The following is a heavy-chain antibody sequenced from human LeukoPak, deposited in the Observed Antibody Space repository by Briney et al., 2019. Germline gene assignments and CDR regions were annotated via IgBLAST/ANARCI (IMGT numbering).Heavy chain of an antibody. CDR1: GLTFSNNG. D-gene: IGHD6-19*01. J-gene: IGHJ4*02. CDR2: IKEDGSIQ. V-gene: IGHV3-7*01. Sequence: GGSLRLSCAASGLTFSNNGMTWVRQAPGKGLEWLANIKEDGSIQYYLDSVRGRFTISRDNAKTSVYLQLNSLRADDAAVYYCARDVWTGVAVSDYWGQGTLVTVSS. CDR3: ARDVWTGVAVSDY.